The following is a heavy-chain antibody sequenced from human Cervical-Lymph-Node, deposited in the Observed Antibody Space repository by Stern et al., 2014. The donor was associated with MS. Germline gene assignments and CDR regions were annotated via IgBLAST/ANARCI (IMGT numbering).Heavy chain of an antibody. CDR1: GASFTDYY. V-gene: IGHV4-59*01. CDR3: ARGGRMASMFY. Sequence: VQLVESGPGLVKPSETLSLTCNVSGASFTDYYWRWIRQPPGKGLEWIGYIYSSGSTNYSPSLKSRVTISIDTSKSQFSLNLQSVTAADTAVYYCARGGRMASMFYWGQGTLVTVSS. D-gene: IGHD5-24*01. J-gene: IGHJ4*02. CDR2: IYSSGST.